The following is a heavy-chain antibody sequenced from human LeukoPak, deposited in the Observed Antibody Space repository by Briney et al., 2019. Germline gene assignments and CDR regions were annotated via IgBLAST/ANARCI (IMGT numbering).Heavy chain of an antibody. V-gene: IGHV1-46*01. CDR2: INSSGGST. CDR1: GYTFTSYY. Sequence: AAVKVSCKASGYTFTSYYMHWVRQAPGQGLEWMGIINSSGGSTSYPQKFQGRVTMTRDTSTSTVYMEPSSLRSEDTAVYYCARAYQPHSSGYPEVDYWGQGALVTVS. J-gene: IGHJ4*02. D-gene: IGHD3-22*01. CDR3: ARAYQPHSSGYPEVDY.